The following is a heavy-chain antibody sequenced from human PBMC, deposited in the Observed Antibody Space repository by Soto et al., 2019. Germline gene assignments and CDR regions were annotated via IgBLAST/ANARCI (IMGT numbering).Heavy chain of an antibody. V-gene: IGHV3-73*01. CDR1: GFTFSGSA. Sequence: EVPLVESGGGLVQPGGSLKLSCAASGFTFSGSAMHWVRQASGKGLEWVGRIRSKANSYATAYAASVKGRFTISRDDSKNTAYLQMNSLKTEDTAVYYCTRHHDSSGYYPLAPFDYWGQGTLVTVSS. D-gene: IGHD3-22*01. CDR2: IRSKANSYAT. J-gene: IGHJ4*02. CDR3: TRHHDSSGYYPLAPFDY.